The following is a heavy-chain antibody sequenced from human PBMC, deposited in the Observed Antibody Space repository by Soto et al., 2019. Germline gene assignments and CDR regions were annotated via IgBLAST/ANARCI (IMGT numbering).Heavy chain of an antibody. J-gene: IGHJ3*02. CDR3: PTDLCSSTSCYAFDI. V-gene: IGHV3-15*01. CDR1: GFTFSNAW. D-gene: IGHD2-2*01. CDR2: IKSKTDGEPT. Sequence: GGSLRLSCAASGFTFSNAWMSWVRQAPGKGLEWVGRIKSKTDGEPTDYAAPVKGRFTISRDDSKNTLYLQMNSLKTEDTAVYYCPTDLCSSTSCYAFDIWGQGTMVTVSS.